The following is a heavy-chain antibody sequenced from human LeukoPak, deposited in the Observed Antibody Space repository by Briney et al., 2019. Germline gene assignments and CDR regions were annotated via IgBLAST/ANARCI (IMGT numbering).Heavy chain of an antibody. CDR3: ARGRTVGLLLTSFDY. CDR1: GGSISSYY. Sequence: SETLSLTCTVSGGSISSYYWSWIRQPPGKGLEWIGYIYYSGSTNYNPSLKSRVTISVDTSKNQFSLKLSSVTAADTAVYYCARGRTVGLLLTSFDYWGQGTLVTVSS. CDR2: IYYSGST. J-gene: IGHJ4*02. V-gene: IGHV4-59*01. D-gene: IGHD2-2*01.